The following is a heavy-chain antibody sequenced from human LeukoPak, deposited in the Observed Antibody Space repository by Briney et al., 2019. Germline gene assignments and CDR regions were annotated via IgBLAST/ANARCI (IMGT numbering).Heavy chain of an antibody. CDR3: ARAVHYYDSSGYYMDV. V-gene: IGHV1-69*05. Sequence: SVKDSCKDSGGTFSSYAISWVRQAPGQGLEWLGGIIPLFGAANYAQKFQGRVTMTRDTTPSTVYMELSSLRSEDTAVYYCARAVHYYDSSGYYMDVWGKGTTVTVSS. CDR2: IIPLFGAA. D-gene: IGHD3-22*01. J-gene: IGHJ6*03. CDR1: GGTFSSYA.